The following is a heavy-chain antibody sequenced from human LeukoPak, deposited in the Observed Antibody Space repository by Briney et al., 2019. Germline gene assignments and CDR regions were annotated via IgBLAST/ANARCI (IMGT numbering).Heavy chain of an antibody. CDR2: IYYIGST. J-gene: IGHJ6*02. Sequence: SETLSLTCTVSGGSISSYYWSWIRQPPGKGLEWIGYIYYIGSTNYNPYLKSRVTISVDTSKNQFSLKLSSVTAADTAVYYCARASGDYVYYYYYYGMDVWGQGTTVTVSS. CDR3: ARASGDYVYYYYYYGMDV. CDR1: GGSISSYY. V-gene: IGHV4-59*01. D-gene: IGHD4-17*01.